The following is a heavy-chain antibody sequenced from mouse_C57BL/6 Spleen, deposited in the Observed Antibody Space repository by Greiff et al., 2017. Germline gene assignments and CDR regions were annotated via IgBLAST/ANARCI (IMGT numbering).Heavy chain of an antibody. CDR2: IDPSDSYT. Sequence: QVQLQQPGAELVRPGTSVKLSCKASGYTFTSYWMHWVKQRPGQGLEWIGVIDPSDSYTNYNQKFKGKATLTVDTSSSTAYMQLSSLTSEDSAVYDCAPGGYGSSYRYFDVWGTGTTVTVSS. D-gene: IGHD1-1*01. J-gene: IGHJ1*03. CDR1: GYTFTSYW. V-gene: IGHV1-59*01. CDR3: APGGYGSSYRYFDV.